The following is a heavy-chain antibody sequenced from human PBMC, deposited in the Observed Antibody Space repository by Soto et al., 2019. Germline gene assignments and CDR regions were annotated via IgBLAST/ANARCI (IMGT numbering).Heavy chain of an antibody. CDR1: GGSISSGGYS. Sequence: PSETLSLTCAVSGGSISSGGYSWSWIRQPPGKGLEWIGYIYHSGSTYYNPSLKSRVTISVDRSKNQFSLKLSSVTAADTAVYYCARVKGNYDSSGYYFDAFDIWGQGTMVTVSS. D-gene: IGHD3-22*01. V-gene: IGHV4-30-2*01. CDR3: ARVKGNYDSSGYYFDAFDI. CDR2: IYHSGST. J-gene: IGHJ3*02.